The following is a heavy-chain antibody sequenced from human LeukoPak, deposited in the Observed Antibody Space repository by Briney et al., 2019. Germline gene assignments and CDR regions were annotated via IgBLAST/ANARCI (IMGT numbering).Heavy chain of an antibody. CDR2: SRKKANSYTP. CDR3: ARVVVVPGARGNYYYMDV. J-gene: IGHJ6*03. V-gene: IGHV3-72*01. D-gene: IGHD2-2*01. CDR1: AFTFSDHY. Sequence: HAGRSLTPFCAASAFTFSDHYMDCARQPPGEGREWVGCSRKKANSYTPTPAASVKGRFTISRDDSKNSLYLQMNSLKTQDTAGYYCARVVVVPGARGNYYYMDVCGKGTTVTVSS.